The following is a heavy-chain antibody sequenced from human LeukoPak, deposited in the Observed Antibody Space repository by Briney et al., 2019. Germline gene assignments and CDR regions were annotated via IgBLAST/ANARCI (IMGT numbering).Heavy chain of an antibody. Sequence: ASVKVSCKASGCTFTGYYMHWVRQAPGQGLEWMGWINPNSGGTNYAQKFQGRVTMTRDTSISTAYMELSRLRSDDTAVYYCARDPVSSVTTLVYWGQGTLVTVSS. CDR3: ARDPVSSVTTLVY. CDR1: GCTFTGYY. CDR2: INPNSGGT. D-gene: IGHD4-4*01. V-gene: IGHV1-2*02. J-gene: IGHJ4*02.